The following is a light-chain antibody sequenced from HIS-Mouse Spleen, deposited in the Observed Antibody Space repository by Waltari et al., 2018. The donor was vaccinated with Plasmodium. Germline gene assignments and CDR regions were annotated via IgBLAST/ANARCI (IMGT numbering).Light chain of an antibody. CDR1: ACPKQY. V-gene: IGLV3-25*03. CDR3: QSADSSGTPNWV. CDR2: KDS. Sequence: SYELTQPPSVSVSPGQTARITCSGDACPKQYAYWYQQKPGQAPVLVIYKDSERPSGIPERFSGSSSGTTVTLTISGVQAEDEADYYCQSADSSGTPNWVFGGGTKLTVL. J-gene: IGLJ3*02.